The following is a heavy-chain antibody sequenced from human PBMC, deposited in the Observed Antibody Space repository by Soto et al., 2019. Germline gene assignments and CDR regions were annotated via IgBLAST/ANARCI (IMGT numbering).Heavy chain of an antibody. D-gene: IGHD2-2*01. CDR3: ARVEGYRSSTSCEWFDP. CDR1: SGSISSSNW. Sequence: PSETLSLPCAVSSGSISSSNWWSWVRQPPGKGLEWIGEIYHSGSTNYNPSLKGRVTMSVDKSKNQFSLKLSSVTAADTAVYYCARVEGYRSSTSCEWFDPWGQGTLVTVSS. CDR2: IYHSGST. V-gene: IGHV4-4*02. J-gene: IGHJ5*02.